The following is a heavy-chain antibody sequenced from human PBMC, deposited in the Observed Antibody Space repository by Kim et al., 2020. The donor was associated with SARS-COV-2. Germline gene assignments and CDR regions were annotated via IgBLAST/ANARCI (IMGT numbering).Heavy chain of an antibody. Sequence: GGSLRLSCAASGFTFSGYVMHWVRQAPGKGLEWVALISYDGSDQYYTDSVKGRFTISRDSSKNTLSLEINSLRPEDTAVYYCVRQTCPGGACRDGLDYWGQGTLVTVSS. CDR1: GFTFSGYV. V-gene: IGHV3-30-3*01. D-gene: IGHD2-8*02. J-gene: IGHJ4*02. CDR3: VRQTCPGGACRDGLDY. CDR2: ISYDGSDQ.